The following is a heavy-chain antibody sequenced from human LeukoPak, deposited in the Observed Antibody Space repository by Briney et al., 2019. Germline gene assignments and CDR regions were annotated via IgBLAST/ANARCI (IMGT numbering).Heavy chain of an antibody. J-gene: IGHJ4*02. V-gene: IGHV3-66*01. CDR2: IYSGGST. CDR3: ARRGGQWRIDY. D-gene: IGHD6-19*01. Sequence: GGSLRLSCAASGFTVSSNYMSWVRQAPGKGLEWVSVIYSGGSTYYADSVKGRFTTSRDNSKNTLYLQMNSLRAEDTAVYYCARRGGQWRIDYWGQGTLVTVSS. CDR1: GFTVSSNY.